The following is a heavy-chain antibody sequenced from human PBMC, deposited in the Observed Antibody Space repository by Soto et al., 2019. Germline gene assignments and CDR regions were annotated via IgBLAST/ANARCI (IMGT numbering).Heavy chain of an antibody. CDR3: ARDRRFLEWLLSPQGAFDI. J-gene: IGHJ3*02. D-gene: IGHD3-3*01. Sequence: GASVKVSCKASGYTFTSYAMHWVRQAPGQRLEWMGWINAGNGNTKYSQKFQGRVTITRDTSASTAYMELSSLRSEDTAVYYCARDRRFLEWLLSPQGAFDIWGQGTMVTVSS. CDR2: INAGNGNT. V-gene: IGHV1-3*01. CDR1: GYTFTSYA.